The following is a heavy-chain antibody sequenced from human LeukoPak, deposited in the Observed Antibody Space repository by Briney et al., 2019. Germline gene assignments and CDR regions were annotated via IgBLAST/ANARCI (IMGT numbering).Heavy chain of an antibody. D-gene: IGHD1-26*01. V-gene: IGHV3-30-3*01. J-gene: IGHJ5*02. Sequence: GGSLRLSCAASGFTFSIYAMHWVRQAPGKGLEWVTVISYDGSNKYYADSVKGRFTISRDNSKNTLYLQMNSLRAEDTAVYYCARDQGGSYRPFDPWGQGTLVTVSS. CDR1: GFTFSIYA. CDR2: ISYDGSNK. CDR3: ARDQGGSYRPFDP.